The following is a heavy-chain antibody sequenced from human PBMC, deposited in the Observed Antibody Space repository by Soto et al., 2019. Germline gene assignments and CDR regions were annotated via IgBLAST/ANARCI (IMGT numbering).Heavy chain of an antibody. D-gene: IGHD6-13*01. CDR1: GGSASRGSYY. CDR2: IYYSGST. CDR3: ARGRYSSSWYWFDP. V-gene: IGHV4-61*01. Sequence: PSETLSLTCTVSGGSASRGSYYWSWIRQPPGKGLEWVGYIYYSGSTNYNPSLKSRVTISVDTSKNQFSLKLSSVTAADTAVYYCARGRYSSSWYWFDPWGQGTLVPVSS. J-gene: IGHJ5*02.